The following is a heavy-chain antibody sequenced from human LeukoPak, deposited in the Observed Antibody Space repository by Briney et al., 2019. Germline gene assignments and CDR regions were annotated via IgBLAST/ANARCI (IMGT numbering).Heavy chain of an antibody. Sequence: GGSLRLSCAASGFTFSSYGMHWARQAPGKGLEWVAVIWYDGSNKYYADSVKGRFTISRDNSKNTLYLQMNSLRAEDTAVYYCARSSSWSGFDYWGQGTLVTVSS. CDR3: ARSSSWSGFDY. V-gene: IGHV3-33*01. CDR2: IWYDGSNK. J-gene: IGHJ4*02. CDR1: GFTFSSYG. D-gene: IGHD6-13*01.